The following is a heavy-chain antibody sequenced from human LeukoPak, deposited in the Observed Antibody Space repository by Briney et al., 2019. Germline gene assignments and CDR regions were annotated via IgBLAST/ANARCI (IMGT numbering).Heavy chain of an antibody. Sequence: GASVKVSCKASGYTFTSYGISWVRQAPGQGLEWMGWISAYNGNTNYAQKLQGRATMTTDTSTSTAYMELRSLRSDDTAVYYCARVRRYSSGWFDGYWGQGTLVTVSS. D-gene: IGHD6-19*01. V-gene: IGHV1-18*01. J-gene: IGHJ4*02. CDR1: GYTFTSYG. CDR3: ARVRRYSSGWFDGY. CDR2: ISAYNGNT.